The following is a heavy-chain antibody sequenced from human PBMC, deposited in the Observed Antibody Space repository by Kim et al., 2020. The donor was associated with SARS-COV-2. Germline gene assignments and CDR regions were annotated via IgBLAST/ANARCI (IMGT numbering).Heavy chain of an antibody. D-gene: IGHD6-19*01. Sequence: DTVKGRFTIARENAKNSLYLQMNSLRAEDTAVYYCARGGGMAGTRADDYWGQGTLVTVSS. V-gene: IGHV3-11*01. CDR3: ARGGGMAGTRADDY. J-gene: IGHJ4*02.